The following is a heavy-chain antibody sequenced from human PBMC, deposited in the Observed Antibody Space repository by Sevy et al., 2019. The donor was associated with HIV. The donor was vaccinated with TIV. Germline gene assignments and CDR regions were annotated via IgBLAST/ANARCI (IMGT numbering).Heavy chain of an antibody. CDR2: ISGGGGGT. D-gene: IGHD6-13*01. J-gene: IGHJ2*01. CDR1: GFTFNNYA. CDR3: AKHDIHDIADGWYFDL. Sequence: GGSLRLSCAASGFTFNNYAMSWVRQAPGKGLEGKGLEWVSTISGGGGGTYYADSVRGRFTISRDNSKNTLYLQVNSLRVEDTAVYYCAKHDIHDIADGWYFDLRGRGTLVTVSS. V-gene: IGHV3-23*01.